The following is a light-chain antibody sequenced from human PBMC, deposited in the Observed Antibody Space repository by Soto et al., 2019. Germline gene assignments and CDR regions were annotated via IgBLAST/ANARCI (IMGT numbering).Light chain of an antibody. Sequence: EIVLTQSPATLSLSPGERATLSCRASQSVSSYLAWYQQKPGQAPRLLIYGASSRATGIPDRFGGSGSGTDFTLTISRLEPEDFAVYYCRQYGSSPPFTFGQGTKVDIK. V-gene: IGKV3-20*01. CDR3: RQYGSSPPFT. J-gene: IGKJ1*01. CDR1: QSVSSY. CDR2: GAS.